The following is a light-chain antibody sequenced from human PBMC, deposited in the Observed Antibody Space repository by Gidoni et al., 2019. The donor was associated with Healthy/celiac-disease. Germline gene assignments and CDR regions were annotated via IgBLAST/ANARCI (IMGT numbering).Light chain of an antibody. CDR2: DAS. CDR3: QQYNSYPYT. J-gene: IGKJ2*01. Sequence: DIQMTQPPSTLSASVGARVTITCRASQSISSWLTWYQQKPGKDPTLLIYDASSLESGVPSRFSGSGSGTEFTLTISSLQPDDFATYYCQQYNSYPYTFGQGTKLEIK. V-gene: IGKV1-5*01. CDR1: QSISSW.